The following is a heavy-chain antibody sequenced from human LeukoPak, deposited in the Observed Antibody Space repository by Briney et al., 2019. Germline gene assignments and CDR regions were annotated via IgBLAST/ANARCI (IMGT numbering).Heavy chain of an antibody. CDR2: IDPSDSYT. Sequence: GESLKISCKGSGYSFTTYWISWVRQMPGKGLEWMGRIDPSDSYTKYSPSFQGHVTISADKSISTAYLQWSRLKASDTAMYYCARHTVGPATQSPFDIWGQGTMVTVSS. V-gene: IGHV5-10-1*01. D-gene: IGHD1-26*01. CDR1: GYSFTTYW. CDR3: ARHTVGPATQSPFDI. J-gene: IGHJ3*02.